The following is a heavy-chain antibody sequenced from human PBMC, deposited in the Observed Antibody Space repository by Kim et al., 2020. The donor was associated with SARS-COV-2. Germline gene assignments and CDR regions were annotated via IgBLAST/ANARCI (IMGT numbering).Heavy chain of an antibody. CDR1: GGSISSYY. J-gene: IGHJ4*02. CDR2: IYYSGST. V-gene: IGHV4-59*08. CDR3: ARHLRSEYGSGPYFDY. D-gene: IGHD3-10*01. Sequence: SETLSLTCTVSGGSISSYYWSWIRQPPGKGLEWIGYIYYSGSTNYNPSLKSRVTISVDTSKNQFSLKLSSVTAADTAVYYCARHLRSEYGSGPYFDYWGQGTLVTVSS.